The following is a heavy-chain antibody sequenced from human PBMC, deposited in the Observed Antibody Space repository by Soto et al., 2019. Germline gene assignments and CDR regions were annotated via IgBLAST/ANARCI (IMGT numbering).Heavy chain of an antibody. D-gene: IGHD5-12*01. J-gene: IGHJ4*02. Sequence: SETLSLTCTVSVVSISSGDYYCSWIRQPPWKGLEWIGYIYYSGSTYYNPSLKSRVTISVDTSKNQFSLKLSSVTAADTAVYYCARERGSTWALYYFQYWGQGTLVNVSS. CDR3: ARERGSTWALYYFQY. V-gene: IGHV4-30-4*01. CDR2: IYYSGST. CDR1: VVSISSGDYY.